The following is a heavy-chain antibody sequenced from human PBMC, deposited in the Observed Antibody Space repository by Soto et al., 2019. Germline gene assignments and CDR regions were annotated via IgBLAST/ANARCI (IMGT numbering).Heavy chain of an antibody. CDR2: FDPEDGET. CDR1: GYTLTELS. CDR3: ATSGAYYYYYYKDV. V-gene: IGHV1-24*01. Sequence: ASVKVSCKVSGYTLTELSMHWVRQAPGKGLEWMGGFDPEDGETIYAQKFQGRVTMTEDTSTDTAYMELSSLRSEDTAVYYCATSGAYYYYYYKDVWGKGTTVTVSS. J-gene: IGHJ6*03. D-gene: IGHD1-26*01.